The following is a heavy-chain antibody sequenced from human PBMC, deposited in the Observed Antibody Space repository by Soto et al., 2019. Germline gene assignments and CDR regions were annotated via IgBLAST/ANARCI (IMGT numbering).Heavy chain of an antibody. Sequence: QVQLVGPGGGWVKPGGSREPSGEAFGFTFIDNYMGGFRQPPGRGLGGVSYISSSGGTIYYADPVKGRFTISRDNAKNSLYLQMNSLRAEDTAVYYCAREKKQWLPKGGAFDIWGQGTMVTVSS. J-gene: IGHJ3*02. D-gene: IGHD6-19*01. V-gene: IGHV3-11*01. CDR3: AREKKQWLPKGGAFDI. CDR2: ISSSGGTI. CDR1: GFTFIDNY.